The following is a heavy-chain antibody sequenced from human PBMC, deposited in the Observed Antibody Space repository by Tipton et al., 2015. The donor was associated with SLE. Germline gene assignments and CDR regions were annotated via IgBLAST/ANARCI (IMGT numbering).Heavy chain of an antibody. CDR2: IYYSGST. J-gene: IGHJ3*02. CDR1: GVSISRSRDY. D-gene: IGHD3-22*01. Sequence: TLSLTCTVSGVSISRSRDYWGWIRQSAGKGLEWIGNIYYSGSTYYNPSLKSRVTISVDTSNNQFSLKLSSVTAADAAVYYCARGGLYETSAYSVGFDIWGQGTLVTVSP. V-gene: IGHV4-39*07. CDR3: ARGGLYETSAYSVGFDI.